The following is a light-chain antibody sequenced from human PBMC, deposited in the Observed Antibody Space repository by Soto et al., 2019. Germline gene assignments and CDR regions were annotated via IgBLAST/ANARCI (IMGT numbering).Light chain of an antibody. CDR2: DVS. CDR3: SSYTSSNTLV. Sequence: QSALTQPASVSGSPGQSITISCTGTSSDVGGYNYVSWYQQHPGKAPKFMIYDVSNRPSGVSNRFSGSKSGNTASLTISGLQADDEADYYCSSYTSSNTLVFGTGTKVT. V-gene: IGLV2-14*01. CDR1: SSDVGGYNY. J-gene: IGLJ1*01.